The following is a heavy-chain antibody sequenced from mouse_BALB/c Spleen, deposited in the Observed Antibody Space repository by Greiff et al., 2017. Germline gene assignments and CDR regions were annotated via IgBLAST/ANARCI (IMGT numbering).Heavy chain of an antibody. V-gene: IGHV5-6-3*01. D-gene: IGHD2-3*01. J-gene: IGHJ2*01. CDR3: ARRDGYYDY. Sequence: EVQRVESGGGLVQPGGSLKLSCAASGFTFSSYGMSWVRQTPDKRLELVATINSNGGSTYYPDSVKGRFTISRDNAKNTLYLQMSSLKSEDTAMYYCARRDGYYDYWGQGTTLTVSS. CDR2: INSNGGST. CDR1: GFTFSSYG.